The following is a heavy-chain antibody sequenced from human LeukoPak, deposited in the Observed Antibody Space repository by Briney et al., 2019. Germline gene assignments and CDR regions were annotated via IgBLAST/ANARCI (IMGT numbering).Heavy chain of an antibody. J-gene: IGHJ5*02. CDR2: IYTSGST. D-gene: IGHD6-13*01. Sequence: SETLSLTCTVSGGSISSGSYYWSWIRQPAGKGLEWIGRIYTSGSTNYNPSLKSRVTISVDTSKNQFSLKLSSVTAADTAVYYCARTMKQQLVLLWWFDPWGQGTLVTVSS. CDR3: ARTMKQQLVLLWWFDP. CDR1: GGSISSGSYY. V-gene: IGHV4-61*02.